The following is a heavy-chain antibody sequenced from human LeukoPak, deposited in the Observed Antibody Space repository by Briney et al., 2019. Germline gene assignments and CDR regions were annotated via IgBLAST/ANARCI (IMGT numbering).Heavy chain of an antibody. CDR1: GFTFSSYA. D-gene: IGHD3-10*01. CDR3: AKDSGAWVGELFRIGY. Sequence: PGGSLRLSCAASGFTFSSYAMSWVRQAPGKGLEWVSAISGSGGSTYYADSVKGRFTISRDNSKNTLYLQMNSLRAEDTAVYYCAKDSGAWVGELFRIGYWGQGTLVTVSS. V-gene: IGHV3-23*01. CDR2: ISGSGGST. J-gene: IGHJ4*02.